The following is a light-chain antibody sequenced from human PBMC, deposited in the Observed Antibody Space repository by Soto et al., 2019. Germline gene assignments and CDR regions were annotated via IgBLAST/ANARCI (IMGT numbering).Light chain of an antibody. J-gene: IGLJ2*01. Sequence: QSVLTQPASVSGSPGQSISISCVGTSSDVGGYNYVSWYQQHPGKAPKLMISEVSNRPSGVSDRFSGSKSGNTASLTISWLQGEDEADYYCSSYTTYNTVVFGGGTKLTVL. CDR1: SSDVGGYNY. V-gene: IGLV2-14*01. CDR2: EVS. CDR3: SSYTTYNTVV.